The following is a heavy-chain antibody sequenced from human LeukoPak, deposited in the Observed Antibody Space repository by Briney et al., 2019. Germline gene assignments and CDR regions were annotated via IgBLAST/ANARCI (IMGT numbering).Heavy chain of an antibody. CDR1: GYTFTSYY. Sequence: ASVKVSCKASGYTFTSYYMHWVRQAPGQGLEWMGIINPSGGSTSDAQKFQGRVTMTRDTSTSTVYMELSSLRSEDTAVYYCAREGPSEYGSRVAARNDYWGQGTLVTVSS. CDR3: AREGPSEYGSRVAARNDY. V-gene: IGHV1-46*03. D-gene: IGHD6-6*01. J-gene: IGHJ4*02. CDR2: INPSGGST.